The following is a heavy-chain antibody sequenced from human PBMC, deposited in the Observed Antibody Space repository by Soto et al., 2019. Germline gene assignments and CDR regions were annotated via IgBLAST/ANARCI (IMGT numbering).Heavy chain of an antibody. CDR1: GDSISSRSYY. Sequence: PSETLSLTCTVTGDSISSRSYYWGWIRQPPGKGLEWIGSIYYSGSTYNNPSLRSRVSMSIDTSKDQFSLKLKSVTAADTALYLCARQRTSVVSQAYFDVWGQGSMVTVYS. V-gene: IGHV4-39*01. CDR3: ARQRTSVVSQAYFDV. J-gene: IGHJ4*02. CDR2: IYYSGST. D-gene: IGHD2-21*01.